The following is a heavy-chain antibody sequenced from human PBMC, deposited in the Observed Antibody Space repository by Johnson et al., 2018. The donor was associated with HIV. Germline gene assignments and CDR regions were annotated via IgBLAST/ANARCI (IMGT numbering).Heavy chain of an antibody. D-gene: IGHD3-10*01. CDR2: ISYDGSNK. Sequence: QVQLVESGGGMVQPGRSLRLSCAASGFTFSSYAMHWVRQAPGKGLEWVAVISYDGSNKYYTDSVKGRFTISRDNSKNTLYLQMNSLRAEDTAVYYCARHRAAVLWFREGDTFDIWGQGTMVTVSS. CDR3: ARHRAAVLWFREGDTFDI. J-gene: IGHJ3*02. CDR1: GFTFSSYA. V-gene: IGHV3-30*04.